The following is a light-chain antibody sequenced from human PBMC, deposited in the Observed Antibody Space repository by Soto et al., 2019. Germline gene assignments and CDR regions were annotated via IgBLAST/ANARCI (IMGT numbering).Light chain of an antibody. Sequence: SYELTQAPSVSVPPGQTARITCSGDALPKQYAYWYQQRPGQAPILVIYKDNERPSEIPERFSGSSSGTTVTLTISGVQAEDEADYYCQSADNSGTYVVFGGGTKLTVL. V-gene: IGLV3-25*03. CDR1: ALPKQY. CDR2: KDN. CDR3: QSADNSGTYVV. J-gene: IGLJ2*01.